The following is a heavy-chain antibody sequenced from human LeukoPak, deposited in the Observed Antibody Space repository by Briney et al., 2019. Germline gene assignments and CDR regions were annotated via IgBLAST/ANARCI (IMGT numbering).Heavy chain of an antibody. J-gene: IGHJ4*02. D-gene: IGHD3-22*01. CDR1: GYSFTTYW. V-gene: IGHV5-51*01. Sequence: GGSLKISCKGSGYSFTTYWIGWVRQMPGKGVEWMGIIHLSDSDTRYNPSFTGQVTISADKSSSTAYLQWSSVKASDTAMYYCARHVDYYDSRGYLDYWGQGTLVTVSS. CDR3: ARHVDYYDSRGYLDY. CDR2: IHLSDSDT.